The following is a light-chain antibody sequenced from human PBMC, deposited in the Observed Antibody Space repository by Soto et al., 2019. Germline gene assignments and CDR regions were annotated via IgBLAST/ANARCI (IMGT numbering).Light chain of an antibody. CDR1: QGVGNKY. Sequence: EIALTQSPGTLSLSPGERATLSCRASQGVGNKYLAWYQQRPGQAPSLLIYAASSRATGVPDRFSSSGSGTDFTLTISRLEREDFAVYYFQQYTNAHVITFGQCTRLEIK. CDR2: AAS. J-gene: IGKJ5*01. CDR3: QQYTNAHVIT. V-gene: IGKV3-20*01.